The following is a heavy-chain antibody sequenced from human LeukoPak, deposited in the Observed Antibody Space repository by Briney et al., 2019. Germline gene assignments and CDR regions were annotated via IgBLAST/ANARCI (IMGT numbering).Heavy chain of an antibody. V-gene: IGHV4-4*02. CDR1: GCSINSSDW. CDR3: SSLPTAAWKHSDF. J-gene: IGHJ4*02. CDR2: IYHSGST. D-gene: IGHD1-1*01. Sequence: SETLSLTCAVSGCSINSSDWWSWVRQPPGKGLEWIGEIYHSGSTNYNPSLQSRLTISIDKSKNQFSLKLSSVTAADTAVYYCSSLPTAAWKHSDFWGPGALVTVSS.